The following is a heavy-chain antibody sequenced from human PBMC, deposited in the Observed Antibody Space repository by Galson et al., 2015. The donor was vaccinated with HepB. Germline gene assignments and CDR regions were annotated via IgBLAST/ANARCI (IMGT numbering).Heavy chain of an antibody. J-gene: IGHJ3*02. CDR3: ASYHGGNSEETDAFDI. D-gene: IGHD4-23*01. Sequence: TLSLTCTVSGGSISSGDYYWSWIRQPPGKGLEWTGYIYYSGSTYYNPSLKSRVTISVDTSKNQFSLKLSSVTAADTAVYYCASYHGGNSEETDAFDIWGQGTMVTVSS. CDR1: GGSISSGDYY. V-gene: IGHV4-30-4*01. CDR2: IYYSGST.